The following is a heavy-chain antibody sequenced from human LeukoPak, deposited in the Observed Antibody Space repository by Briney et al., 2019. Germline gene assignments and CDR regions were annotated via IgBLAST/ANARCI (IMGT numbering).Heavy chain of an antibody. J-gene: IGHJ6*02. CDR1: GFTFSSYA. CDR2: ISGSGGST. CDR3: PKSVDYDFWSGSDV. Sequence: GGSLRLSCAASGFTFSSYAMSWVRQAPGKGLEWVSAISGSGGSTYYADSVKGRFTISRDNSKNTLYLQMNSLRAEDTAVYYCPKSVDYDFWSGSDVWGQGTTVTVSS. V-gene: IGHV3-23*01. D-gene: IGHD3-3*01.